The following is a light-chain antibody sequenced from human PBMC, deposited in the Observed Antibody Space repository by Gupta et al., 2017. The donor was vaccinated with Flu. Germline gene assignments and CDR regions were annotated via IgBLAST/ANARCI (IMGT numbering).Light chain of an antibody. CDR3: GTWDSSGTIDI. V-gene: IGLV1-51*02. J-gene: IGLJ2*01. Sequence: QSMLTQPPSVSAAPGQRVTISCSGSGSNIGYNYVSWYQQFPGTAPKLLIYENTKRRAGVPDRFSGSKSGTSATLDISGLQTGDEADYYCGTWDSSGTIDIFGSGTRLTVL. CDR2: ENT. CDR1: GSNIGYNY.